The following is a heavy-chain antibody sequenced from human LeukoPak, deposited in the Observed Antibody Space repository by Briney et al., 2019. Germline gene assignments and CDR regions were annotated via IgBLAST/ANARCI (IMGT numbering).Heavy chain of an antibody. CDR3: ASERPSSSWYDY. J-gene: IGHJ4*02. CDR1: GFTFSRNL. D-gene: IGHD6-13*01. CDR2: IYQDGSVK. Sequence: GGSLRLSCAASGFTFSRNLMTWVRQAPGKGLEWVANIYQDGSVKYYVDSVRGRFTISRDNAKNTLYLQMNSLRAEDTAVYFCASERPSSSWYDYWGQGTLVTVSS. V-gene: IGHV3-7*01.